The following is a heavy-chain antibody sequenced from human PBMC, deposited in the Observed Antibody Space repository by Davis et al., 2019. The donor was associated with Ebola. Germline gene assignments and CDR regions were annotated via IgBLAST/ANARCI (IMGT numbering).Heavy chain of an antibody. CDR2: INPYTGET. D-gene: IGHD6-13*01. J-gene: IGHJ6*02. CDR3: ARLSSTWSSLYGMDV. CDR1: GYTFTSYV. V-gene: IGHV1-3*01. Sequence: AASVKVSCKASGYTFTSYVLHWVRQAPGHGLEWVGWINPYTGETKYSQKFQGRVTITRDTSATTAYMDLSSLRSEDTAVYFCARLSSTWSSLYGMDVWGQGTTVTVSS.